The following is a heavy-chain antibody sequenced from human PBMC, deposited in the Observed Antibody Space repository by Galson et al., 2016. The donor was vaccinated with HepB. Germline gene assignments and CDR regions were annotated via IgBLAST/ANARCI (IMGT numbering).Heavy chain of an antibody. Sequence: SLRLSCAASGFTFSDFSMNWVRQAPGKGLEWVSYFGRTGGIYYADSVKGRFTISRDNAKNSLYLQMNSLRGEDTAVYYCARDGAHWDLDLWGRGTLVTVSS. CDR3: ARDGAHWDLDL. CDR1: GFTFSDFS. J-gene: IGHJ2*01. CDR2: FGRTGGI. V-gene: IGHV3-48*01.